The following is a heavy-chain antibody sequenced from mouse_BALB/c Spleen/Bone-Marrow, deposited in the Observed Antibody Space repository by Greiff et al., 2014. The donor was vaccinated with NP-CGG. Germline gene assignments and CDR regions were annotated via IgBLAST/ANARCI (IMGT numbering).Heavy chain of an antibody. J-gene: IGHJ3*01. Sequence: VQLQQSGGGLVQPGGSLKLSCAASGFTFSTYGMSWVRQTPDKRLALVASINNNGGSTYYPDSVKGRFTISRDNAKNTLYLQMSSLKSEDTAMYYCARDHVVGYWGQGTLVTVSA. CDR1: GFTFSTYG. CDR3: ARDHVVGY. V-gene: IGHV5-6-3*01. CDR2: INNNGGST.